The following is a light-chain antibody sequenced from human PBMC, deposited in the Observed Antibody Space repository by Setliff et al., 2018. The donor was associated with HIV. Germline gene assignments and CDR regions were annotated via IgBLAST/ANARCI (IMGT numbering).Light chain of an antibody. V-gene: IGLV2-18*02. CDR1: SSDVGSYNR. Sequence: QSVLTQPPSVSGSPGQSVTISCTGTSSDVGSYNRVSWYQQPPGTAPKLMIYEVNNRPSGVPDRFSGSKSGNTASLTISGLQAEDEADYYCSSYTSISTDVFGTGTNVTVL. J-gene: IGLJ1*01. CDR2: EVN. CDR3: SSYTSISTDV.